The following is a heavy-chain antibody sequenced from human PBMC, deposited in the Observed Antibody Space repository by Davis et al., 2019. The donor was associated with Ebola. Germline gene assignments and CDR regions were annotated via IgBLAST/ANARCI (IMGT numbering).Heavy chain of an antibody. J-gene: IGHJ4*02. V-gene: IGHV3-33*01. D-gene: IGHD4-17*01. CDR2: IWYDGSNK. CDR3: TTTTVTIDY. Sequence: GESLKISCAASGFTFSSYGMHWVRQAPGKGLEWVAVIWYDGSNKYYADSAKGRFTISRDNSKNTAYLQMNSLKTEDTAVYYCTTTTVTIDYWGQGTLVTVSS. CDR1: GFTFSSYG.